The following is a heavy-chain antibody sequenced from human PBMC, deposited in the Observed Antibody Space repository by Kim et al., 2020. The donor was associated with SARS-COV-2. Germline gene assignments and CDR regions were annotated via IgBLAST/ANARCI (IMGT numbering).Heavy chain of an antibody. D-gene: IGHD3-10*01. V-gene: IGHV4-34*01. CDR1: GGSFSGYY. CDR3: ARQSGRITMVRGVNGMDV. CDR2: INHSGST. Sequence: SETLSLTCAVYGGSFSGYYWSWIRQPPGKGLEWIGEINHSGSTNYNPSLKSRVTISVDTSKNQFSLKLSSVTAADTAVYYCARQSGRITMVRGVNGMDVWGQGTTVTVSS. J-gene: IGHJ6*02.